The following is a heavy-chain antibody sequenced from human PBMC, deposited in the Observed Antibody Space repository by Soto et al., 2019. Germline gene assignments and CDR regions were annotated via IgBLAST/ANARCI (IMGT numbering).Heavy chain of an antibody. V-gene: IGHV1-18*01. CDR1: GYTFSSYG. D-gene: IGHD3-22*01. CDR2: ISPYNDDT. CDR3: ARGGYYDSSGSRNYHYYGMGV. J-gene: IGHJ6*02. Sequence: ASVKVSCKASGYTFSSYGINWVRQAPGQGLEWLGWISPYNDDTKYAQKLQGRVTMTTDTSSRTAYMALRSLRSDDTAVYFCARGGYYDSSGSRNYHYYGMGVWGQGTTVTVSS.